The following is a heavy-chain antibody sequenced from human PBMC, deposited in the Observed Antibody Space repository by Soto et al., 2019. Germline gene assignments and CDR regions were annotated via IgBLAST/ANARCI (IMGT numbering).Heavy chain of an antibody. Sequence: SETLSLTCTVSGGSISSSSYYWGWIRQPPGKGLEWIGSIYYSGSTYYNPSLKSRVTISVDTSKNQFSLKLSSVTAADTAVYYCARHPFSSLAAAGTNSSYYFDYWGQGTLVTVSS. CDR1: GGSISSSSYY. D-gene: IGHD6-13*01. J-gene: IGHJ4*02. V-gene: IGHV4-39*01. CDR3: ARHPFSSLAAAGTNSSYYFDY. CDR2: IYYSGST.